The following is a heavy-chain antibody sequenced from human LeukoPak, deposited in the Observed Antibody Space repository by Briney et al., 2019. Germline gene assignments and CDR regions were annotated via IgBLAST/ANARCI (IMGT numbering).Heavy chain of an antibody. CDR2: IRYDGSNK. CDR1: GFTFSSYG. Sequence: GGSLRLSCAASGFTFSSYGMHWVRQAPGKGLEWVAFIRYDGSNKYYADSVRGRFTISRDNSKNTLYLQIHSLRPEDAAVYWCARDRLAVSGSNWFDPWGQGTLVTVSS. J-gene: IGHJ5*02. CDR3: ARDRLAVSGSNWFDP. D-gene: IGHD6-19*01. V-gene: IGHV3-30*02.